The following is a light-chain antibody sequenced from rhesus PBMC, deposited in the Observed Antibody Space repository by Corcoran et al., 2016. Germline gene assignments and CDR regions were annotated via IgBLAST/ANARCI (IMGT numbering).Light chain of an antibody. CDR3: LHYSSSPWT. V-gene: IGKV1-22*01. J-gene: IGKJ1*01. CDR1: KSISSR. Sequence: DIQMTQSPSSLSASVGDTVTITCRVSKSISSRRDWYQQKPGKAPKLLIYKASSLQSGVPSRFSGRGSRTDFTLTLRSLQPADFATYYCLHYSSSPWTFGQVTKVAIK. CDR2: KAS.